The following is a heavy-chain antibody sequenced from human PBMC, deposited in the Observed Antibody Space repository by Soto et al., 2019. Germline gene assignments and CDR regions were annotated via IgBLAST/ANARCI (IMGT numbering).Heavy chain of an antibody. CDR1: GRIFSSFP. CDR3: ASVGSRDAYCYVLAH. Sequence: QVQVVQSGAEVKKPGSSVKISCKASGRIFSSFPTSWVRQVPGQGLEWMGGVISASGSVTYAPKFQGRVTITADNSAGIGYMELTSFTSEDTAIYYCASVGSRDAYCYVLAHCGPGTMVTVSS. V-gene: IGHV1-69*06. J-gene: IGHJ1*01. D-gene: IGHD2-2*01. CDR2: VISASGSV.